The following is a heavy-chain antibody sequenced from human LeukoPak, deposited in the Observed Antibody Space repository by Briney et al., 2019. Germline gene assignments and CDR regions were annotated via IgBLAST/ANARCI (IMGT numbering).Heavy chain of an antibody. CDR2: ISHDGSNK. CDR1: GLTLSSYG. J-gene: IGHJ4*02. CDR3: AKLRGYYGSGQQTTLDY. Sequence: PDGSLPLSRAASGLTLSSYGMHWVRQAPGKGLEWVAVISHDGSNKYYADSVKGRFTISRDNAKNTLYLQMDSLSVEDTAVYYCAKLRGYYGSGQQTTLDYWGQGTLVTVSS. D-gene: IGHD3-10*01. V-gene: IGHV3-30*18.